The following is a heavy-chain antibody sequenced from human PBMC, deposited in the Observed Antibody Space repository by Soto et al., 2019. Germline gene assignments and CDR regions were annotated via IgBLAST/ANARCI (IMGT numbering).Heavy chain of an antibody. CDR2: VNWDGDTT. V-gene: IGHV3-43D*04. CDR1: VFTFDDFA. CDR3: AKGATVNTNYQYYGMDV. D-gene: IGHD1-26*01. J-gene: IGHJ6*02. Sequence: HPGGSLRLSCAASVFTFDDFAMCWGRQVPGKGLEWISLVNWDGDTTFYADSVKGRFIISRDNSKNSVYLQMNSLRSEDSAMYYCAKGATVNTNYQYYGMDVWGQGTTVTVSS.